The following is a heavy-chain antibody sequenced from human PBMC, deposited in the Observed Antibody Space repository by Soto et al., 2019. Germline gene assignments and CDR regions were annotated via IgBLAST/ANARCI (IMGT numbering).Heavy chain of an antibody. D-gene: IGHD6-13*01. V-gene: IGHV1-18*01. Sequence: SVKVSCKASGSTFTSYGLSWVRQAPGQGLEWMGWISAYNGNTNYAQKLQGRVTMTTDTSTSTASMELRSLRSDDTAVYYCARDRSKQPVRVRFDPWGQGSLVTVSS. J-gene: IGHJ5*02. CDR3: ARDRSKQPVRVRFDP. CDR1: GSTFTSYG. CDR2: ISAYNGNT.